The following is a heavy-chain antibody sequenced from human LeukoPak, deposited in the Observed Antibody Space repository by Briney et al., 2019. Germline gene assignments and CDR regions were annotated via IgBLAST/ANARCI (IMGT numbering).Heavy chain of an antibody. V-gene: IGHV4-39*01. CDR3: VRHEIGTSGWQGGFDY. CDR1: GGSISSSIYY. D-gene: IGHD6-19*01. J-gene: IGHJ4*02. Sequence: SETLSLTCTVSGGSISSSIYYWGWIRQSPGKGLEWIGSINYSGSTYDNPSLKSRVTISGDTSKKHFSLKLSSVTAADTAVYYCVRHEIGTSGWQGGFDYWAREPWSPSPQ. CDR2: INYSGST.